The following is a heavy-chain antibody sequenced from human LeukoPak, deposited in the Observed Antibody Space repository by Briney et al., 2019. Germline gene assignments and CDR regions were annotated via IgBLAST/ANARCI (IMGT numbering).Heavy chain of an antibody. CDR2: IYYSGST. Sequence: SETLSLTCTVSGGSISSYYWSWIRQPPGKGLEWIGYIYYSGSTNYNPSLKSRVTISVDTSKNQFSLKLSSVTAADTAVYYCAGEGYTLDYLGQGILVTVSS. J-gene: IGHJ4*02. CDR1: GGSISSYY. D-gene: IGHD5-24*01. V-gene: IGHV4-59*01. CDR3: AGEGYTLDY.